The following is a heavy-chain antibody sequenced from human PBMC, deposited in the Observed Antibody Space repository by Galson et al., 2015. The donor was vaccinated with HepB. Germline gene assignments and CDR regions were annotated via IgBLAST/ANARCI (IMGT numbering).Heavy chain of an antibody. V-gene: IGHV3-23*01. CDR2: ISGSGGST. D-gene: IGHD3-22*01. Sequence: SLGVSCAASGFAFRIYAMSWVRQAPGEGLEWVSVISGSGGSTYYADSVKGRFTISRDNSKNTLYLQMNSLRAEDTAVYYCAKDGIDDSSGYSSFDYWGQGTLVTVSS. J-gene: IGHJ4*02. CDR1: GFAFRIYA. CDR3: AKDGIDDSSGYSSFDY.